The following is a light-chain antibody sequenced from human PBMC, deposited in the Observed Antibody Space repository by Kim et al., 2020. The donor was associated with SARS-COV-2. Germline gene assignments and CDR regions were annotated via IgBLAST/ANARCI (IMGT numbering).Light chain of an antibody. CDR3: SSYTTGSTLV. J-gene: IGLJ2*01. V-gene: IGLV2-14*03. Sequence: GQTITISCTGNSSDVGAYDYVSWYQQYPGKAPKLIIYVVTTRPSGVSTRFSGYKSGNTASLTISALQPEDEADYYCSSYTTGSTLVFGGGTQLTVL. CDR2: VVT. CDR1: SSDVGAYDY.